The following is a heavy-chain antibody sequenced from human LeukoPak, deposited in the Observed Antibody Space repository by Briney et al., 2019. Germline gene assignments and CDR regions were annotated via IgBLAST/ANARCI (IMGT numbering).Heavy chain of an antibody. CDR1: GFSFDKFG. V-gene: IGHV3-64*01. CDR3: ASLDRSEIP. Sequence: GGSLRLSCVASGFSFDKFGMHWVRQAPGKGLEYVSSVSADESGKFYTKSVRGRFSISRDNSKNTMYLQLGNLRPDDMGIYYCASLDRSEIPWGPGTLVTVSS. CDR2: VSADESGK. D-gene: IGHD1-26*01. J-gene: IGHJ5*02.